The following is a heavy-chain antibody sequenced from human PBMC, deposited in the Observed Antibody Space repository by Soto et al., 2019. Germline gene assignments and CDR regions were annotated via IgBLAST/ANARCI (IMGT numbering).Heavy chain of an antibody. CDR2: IDSSGEK. J-gene: IGHJ5*02. Sequence: QVTLKESGPVLVKPTETLTLRCTVSGLSITDSEMGVSWIRQHPGQPLEWLAHIDSSGEKSYRTFLKSRLAISKDTSKSQIVLTMTNMDPAYTATYYCARILLAVEVSPWFDPWGPGIPVTVSS. CDR3: ARILLAVEVSPWFDP. CDR1: GLSITDSEMG. V-gene: IGHV2-26*01.